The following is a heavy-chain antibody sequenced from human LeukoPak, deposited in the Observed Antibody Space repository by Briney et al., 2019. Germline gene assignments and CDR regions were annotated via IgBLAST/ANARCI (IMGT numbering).Heavy chain of an antibody. CDR1: GYSFTDYY. V-gene: IGHV1-2*02. CDR2: INPNNGGT. J-gene: IGHJ4*02. D-gene: IGHD2-2*01. Sequence: GASVKVSCRASGYSFTDYYMHWVRQAPGQGLEWMGWINPNNGGTNYAQKFQGRVTMTRDTFISTAYMELSSLRSDDTAVYYCARDRRCDSTSCQELLDYWGQGTLVTVSS. CDR3: ARDRRCDSTSCQELLDY.